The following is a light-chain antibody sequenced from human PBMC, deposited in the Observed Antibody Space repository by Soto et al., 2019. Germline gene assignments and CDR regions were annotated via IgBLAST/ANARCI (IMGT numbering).Light chain of an antibody. CDR2: DAF. CDR3: QQRSNWPPT. Sequence: EIVLTQSPATLSLSPGERATLSCRASQSVSSYLAWYQQKPGQAPRLLIYDAFKRATGIPARFSGSGSGTDLTLTISSLEPEDVAVYYCQQRSNWPPTFGQGTKLEIK. J-gene: IGKJ2*01. CDR1: QSVSSY. V-gene: IGKV3-11*01.